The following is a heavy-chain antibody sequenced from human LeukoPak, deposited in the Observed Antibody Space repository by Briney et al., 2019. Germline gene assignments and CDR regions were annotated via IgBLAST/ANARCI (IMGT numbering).Heavy chain of an antibody. CDR1: GYTFTSYG. CDR3: ARDLGGVTYYYDSSGFQTHDY. CDR2: INPSGGST. D-gene: IGHD3-22*01. Sequence: ASVKVSCKASGYTFTSYGISWVRQAPGQGLEWMGIINPSGGSTSYAQKFQGRVTMTRDTSTSTVYMELSSLRSEDTAVYYCARDLGGVTYYYDSSGFQTHDYWGQGTLVTVSS. J-gene: IGHJ4*02. V-gene: IGHV1-46*01.